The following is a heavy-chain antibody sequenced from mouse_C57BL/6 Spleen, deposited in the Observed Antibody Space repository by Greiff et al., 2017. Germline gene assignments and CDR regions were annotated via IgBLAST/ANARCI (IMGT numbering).Heavy chain of an antibody. D-gene: IGHD1-1*01. CDR2: IRSKSSNYAT. Sequence: EVQRVESGGGLVQPKGSLKLSCAASGFTFNTYAMHWVRQAPGQGLEWVARIRSKSSNYATYYADSVKDRFTISRDDSQSMLYLQMNNLRTEDTAMYYCVGNYYGGSYDYYAMDYWGQGTSVTVSS. CDR3: VGNYYGGSYDYYAMDY. J-gene: IGHJ4*01. CDR1: GFTFNTYA. V-gene: IGHV10-3*01.